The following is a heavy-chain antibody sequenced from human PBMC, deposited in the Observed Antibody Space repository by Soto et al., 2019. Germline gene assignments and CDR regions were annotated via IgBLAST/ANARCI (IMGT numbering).Heavy chain of an antibody. D-gene: IGHD3-16*01. Sequence: SETLSLTCAVYGGSFSGYYWTWIRQPPGTGLEWIGEINHSGSTNYNPSLKSRVTISVDTSKNQFSLKLSSVTAADTAVYYCATLTQDGFDYWGQGTLVTVSS. CDR3: ATLTQDGFDY. CDR1: GGSFSGYY. V-gene: IGHV4-34*01. J-gene: IGHJ4*02. CDR2: INHSGST.